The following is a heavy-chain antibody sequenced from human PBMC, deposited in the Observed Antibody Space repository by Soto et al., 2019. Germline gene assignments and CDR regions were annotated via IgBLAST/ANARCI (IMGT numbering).Heavy chain of an antibody. Sequence: TLSLTCTVRGDSITNNYWNWLRQPPGKGLEWIGYFRDSRSPTYNPSLKSRVTISVDSSRNQFSLKLTSVTAADTAVYYCAREDRGNSPLDYWGQGILVTVSS. CDR3: AREDRGNSPLDY. CDR2: FRDSRSP. J-gene: IGHJ4*02. V-gene: IGHV4-59*01. D-gene: IGHD4-4*01. CDR1: GDSITNNY.